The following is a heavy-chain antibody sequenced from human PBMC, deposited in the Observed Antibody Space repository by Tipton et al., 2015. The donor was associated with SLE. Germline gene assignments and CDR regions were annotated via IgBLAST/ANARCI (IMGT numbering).Heavy chain of an antibody. Sequence: LRLSCTVSGDSISSSSHYWSWIRQPPGKGLEWIGYIYSRGSTNYNPSLKSRVTMSVDTPKDQFSLKLNSVTAADTAVYYCARISFGGYADYFDYWGQGTLVTVSS. V-gene: IGHV4-61*01. CDR3: ARISFGGYADYFDY. J-gene: IGHJ4*02. D-gene: IGHD5-12*01. CDR2: IYSRGST. CDR1: GDSISSSSHY.